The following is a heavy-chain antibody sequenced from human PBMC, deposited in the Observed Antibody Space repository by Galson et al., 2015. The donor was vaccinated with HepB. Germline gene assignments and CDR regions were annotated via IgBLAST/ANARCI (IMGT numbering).Heavy chain of an antibody. CDR2: ISSTSNYV. J-gene: IGHJ1*01. CDR3: ARDRPTAIAAAASFLH. V-gene: IGHV3-21*01. D-gene: IGHD6-25*01. Sequence: SLRLSCAASGFPFNNYNMNWVRQAPGKGLEWVSSISSTSNYVYYADSLKGRFTISRDNAKNSLYLQMDSLRVEDTAVYYCARDRPTAIAAAASFLHWGQGTLVTVSS. CDR1: GFPFNNYN.